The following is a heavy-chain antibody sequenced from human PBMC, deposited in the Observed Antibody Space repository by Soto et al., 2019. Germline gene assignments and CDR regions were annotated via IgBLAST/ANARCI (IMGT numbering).Heavy chain of an antibody. V-gene: IGHV4-4*02. CDR3: ARGIAVAASGGPGSLDI. D-gene: IGHD6-19*01. J-gene: IGHJ3*02. CDR2: IHYTGNT. CDR1: GGSISSSNW. Sequence: PSETLSLTCAVSGGSISSSNWWSWIRQHPGKGLEWIGYIHYTGNTYYNPSLESRVTISLDKSKNQFSLRLNSVTAADTAVHYCARGIAVAASGGPGSLDIWGQVTMVTVSS.